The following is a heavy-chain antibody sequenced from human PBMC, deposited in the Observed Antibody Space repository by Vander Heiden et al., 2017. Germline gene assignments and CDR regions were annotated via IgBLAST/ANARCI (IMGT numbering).Heavy chain of an antibody. D-gene: IGHD3-16*01. Sequence: EVQLLESGGGLVQPGGSLRLSCAASGFTFSSYDMNWVRQAPGKGLQWVSSLTGSGFSTYYADSVKGRFTISRDNSKNTLYLQMNSLKVEDTAVYYCAKGQGDLHPGRFDNWGQGTLVTVS. CDR1: GFTFSSYD. V-gene: IGHV3-23*01. CDR3: AKGQGDLHPGRFDN. J-gene: IGHJ4*02. CDR2: LTGSGFST.